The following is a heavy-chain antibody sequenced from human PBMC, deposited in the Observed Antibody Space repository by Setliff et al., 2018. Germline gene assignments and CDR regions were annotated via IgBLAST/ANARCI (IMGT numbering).Heavy chain of an antibody. CDR2: IYIGGSA. Sequence: ETLSLTCTVSGGSMTSYYWSWIRQPAGKGLEWIGRICSSENTIGRIYIGGSANYNPSLKSRVTMSIDTSKNQFSLKLNSVTAADTAVYYCARLADRHTRDCWGQGTLVTVSS. V-gene: IGHV4-4*07. D-gene: IGHD2-2*01. J-gene: IGHJ4*02. CDR1: GGSMTSYY. CDR3: ARLADRHTRDC.